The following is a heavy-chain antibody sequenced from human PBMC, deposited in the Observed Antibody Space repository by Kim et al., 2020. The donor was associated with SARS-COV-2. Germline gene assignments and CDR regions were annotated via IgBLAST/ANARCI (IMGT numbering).Heavy chain of an antibody. CDR3: ARGRATYPLNLFDL. V-gene: IGHV3-48*03. J-gene: IGHJ5*02. CDR1: GFSLSSFE. Sequence: GGSLRLSFAASGFSLSSFEMNWLRQTPGKGLEWVSYITSTSTTIKYADSVKGRFTISRDNAENSLYLQMDSLRVEDTALYYCARGRATYPLNLFDLWGQG. D-gene: IGHD1-1*01. CDR2: ITSTSTTI.